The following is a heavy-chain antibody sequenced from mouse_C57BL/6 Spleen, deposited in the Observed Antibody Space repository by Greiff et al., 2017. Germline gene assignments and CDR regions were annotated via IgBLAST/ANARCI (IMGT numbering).Heavy chain of an antibody. CDR1: GYTFTDSN. V-gene: IGHV1-18*01. Sequence: EVQLQQSGPELVKPGASVKIPCKASGYTFTDSNMAWVKQSHGKSLEWIGDINPNNGGTIYNQKFKGKATLTVDKSSSTAYIELRSLTSGDTAVYYCARGDYDARFAYWGQGTLVTVSA. CDR2: INPNNGGT. D-gene: IGHD2-4*01. J-gene: IGHJ3*01. CDR3: ARGDYDARFAY.